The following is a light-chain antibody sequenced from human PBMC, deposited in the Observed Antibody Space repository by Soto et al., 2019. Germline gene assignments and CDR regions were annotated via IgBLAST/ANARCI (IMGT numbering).Light chain of an antibody. CDR3: QKYNSAPRT. Sequence: DIQMTQSPSSLSASVGDTISITCRSFQTIRKSLNWYQQRPGKAPKLLIYAASTLQSGVPSRFSGSGSGTDFTLTITSLQPEDVATYYCQKYNSAPRTFGQGTKVDIK. V-gene: IGKV1-27*01. J-gene: IGKJ1*01. CDR1: QTIRKS. CDR2: AAS.